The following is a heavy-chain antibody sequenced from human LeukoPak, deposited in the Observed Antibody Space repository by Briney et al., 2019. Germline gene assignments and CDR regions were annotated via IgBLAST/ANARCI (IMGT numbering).Heavy chain of an antibody. CDR2: MNPNSGNT. V-gene: IGHV1-8*01. J-gene: IGHJ5*02. CDR3: ARRRGGSPRRNWFDP. CDR1: GYTFTSYD. D-gene: IGHD3-16*01. Sequence: ASVKVSCKVSGYTFTSYDINWVRQATGRGLEGMGWMNPNSGNTGYAQKFQGRVTMTRNTSISTAYMELSSLRSEDTAVYYCARRRGGSPRRNWFDPWGQGTLVTVSS.